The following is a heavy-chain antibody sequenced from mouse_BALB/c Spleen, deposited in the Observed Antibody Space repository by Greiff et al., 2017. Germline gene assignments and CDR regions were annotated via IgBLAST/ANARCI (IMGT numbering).Heavy chain of an antibody. CDR2: IDPENGNT. D-gene: IGHD2-3*01. J-gene: IGHJ2*01. Sequence: VQLKQSGAELVRPGALVKLSCKASGFNIKGYYMHWVKQRPEQGLEWIGWIDPENGNTIYDPKFQGKASITADTSSNTAYLQLSSLTSEDTAVYYCARGDGDYFDYWGQGTTLTVSS. CDR3: ARGDGDYFDY. V-gene: IGHV14-1*02. CDR1: GFNIKGYY.